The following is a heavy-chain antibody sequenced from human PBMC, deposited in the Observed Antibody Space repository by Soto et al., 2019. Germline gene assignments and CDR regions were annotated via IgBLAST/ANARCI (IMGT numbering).Heavy chain of an antibody. CDR1: GYTFSNYG. D-gene: IGHD2-21*02. CDR2: ISAYNGKT. J-gene: IGHJ1*01. V-gene: IGHV1-18*04. Sequence: QVQLVQSGAEVKKPGASVKVSCKASGYTFSNYGISWVRQAPGQGLEWMAWISAYNGKTYYTQSLQGRVTMTTDTSTSTAYMELRSRTSDDTAVYYCAREANCGSDCYAPAEYSNTGARAPWSPSLQ. CDR3: AREANCGSDCYAPAEYSNT.